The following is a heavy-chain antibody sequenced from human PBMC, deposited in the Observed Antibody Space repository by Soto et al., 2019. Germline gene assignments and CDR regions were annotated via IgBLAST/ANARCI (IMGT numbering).Heavy chain of an antibody. D-gene: IGHD2-2*01. CDR3: AKSANGPAALAY. CDR1: GYTFTSYA. V-gene: IGHV1-3*01. J-gene: IGHJ4*02. Sequence: QVQLVQSGAEVKKPGASVKVSCKASGYTFTSYAMHWVRQAPGQRLEGMGWINAGNGNTKYSQKFQGRVTITRDTSASTAYMELSSLRSEDTAVYACAKSANGPAALAYWGQGTLVTVSS. CDR2: INAGNGNT.